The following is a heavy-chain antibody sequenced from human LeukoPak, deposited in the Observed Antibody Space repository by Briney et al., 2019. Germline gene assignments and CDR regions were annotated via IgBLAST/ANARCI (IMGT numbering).Heavy chain of an antibody. V-gene: IGHV4-34*01. CDR3: ARGQDYYDSSGYSVPDL. Sequence: SETLSLTCAVYGGSFSGYYWSWIRQPPGKGLEWIGEINHSGSTNYNPSLKSRVTISVDTSKNQFSLKLSSVTAADTAVYYSARGQDYYDSSGYSVPDLWGQGTLVTVSS. D-gene: IGHD3-22*01. J-gene: IGHJ4*02. CDR2: INHSGST. CDR1: GGSFSGYY.